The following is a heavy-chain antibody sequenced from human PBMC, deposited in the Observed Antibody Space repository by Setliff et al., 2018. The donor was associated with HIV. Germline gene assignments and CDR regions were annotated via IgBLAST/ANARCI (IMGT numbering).Heavy chain of an antibody. Sequence: SETLSLTCTVSGASLSSGSFYWYWIRQPAGKGLEWIGRIYTSGTTNYNPSLKSRVTVSLDTSNNRFSLRLNSGTAADTAVYYCAGQDIGMVPALGAFDIWGPGTVVTVSS. D-gene: IGHD2-2*01. CDR3: AGQDIGMVPALGAFDI. V-gene: IGHV4-61*02. CDR1: GASLSSGSFY. J-gene: IGHJ3*02. CDR2: IYTSGTT.